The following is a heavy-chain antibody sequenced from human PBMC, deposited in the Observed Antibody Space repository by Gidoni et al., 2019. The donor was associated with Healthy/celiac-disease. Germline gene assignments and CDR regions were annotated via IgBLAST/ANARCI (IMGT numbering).Heavy chain of an antibody. Sequence: QVQLQESGPGLVKPSETLSLTCTVSGGSISSYYWSWIRQPPGKGLEWIGYIYYSGSTNYNPSLKSRVTISVDTSKNQFSLKLSSVTAADTAVYYCARMNYYDSSGYPVGWGQGTLVTVSS. J-gene: IGHJ4*02. CDR1: GGSISSYY. V-gene: IGHV4-59*01. D-gene: IGHD3-22*01. CDR2: IYYSGST. CDR3: ARMNYYDSSGYPVG.